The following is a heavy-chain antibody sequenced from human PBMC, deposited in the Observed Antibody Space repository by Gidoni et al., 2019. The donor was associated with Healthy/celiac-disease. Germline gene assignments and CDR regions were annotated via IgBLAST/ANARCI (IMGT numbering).Heavy chain of an antibody. V-gene: IGHV3-23*01. CDR1: GFTFSSSA. CDR3: AKDPPPPWFGELSKVRDYYYGMDV. Sequence: EVQLLESGGGLVQPGGSLRLSCAASGFTFSSSAMGWVRPAPGKGMEWDSAIRGSGGSTYYADSVKGRFTISRDNAKNTLYLQMNSRRAEDTAVYYCAKDPPPPWFGELSKVRDYYYGMDVWGQGTTVTVSS. J-gene: IGHJ6*02. CDR2: IRGSGGST. D-gene: IGHD3-10*01.